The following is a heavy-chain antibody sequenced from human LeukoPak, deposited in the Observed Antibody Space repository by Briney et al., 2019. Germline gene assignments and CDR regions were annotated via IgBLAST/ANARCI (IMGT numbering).Heavy chain of an antibody. CDR1: GFTFSSYS. CDR2: ISSSSSYI. J-gene: IGHJ4*02. D-gene: IGHD3-22*01. V-gene: IGHV3-21*01. Sequence: GGSLRLSCAAPGFTFSSYSMNWVRQAPGKGLEWVSSISSSSSYIYYADSVKGRFTISRDNAKNSLYLQMNSLRAEDTAVYYCARGMTMTQMGYWGQGTLVTVSS. CDR3: ARGMTMTQMGY.